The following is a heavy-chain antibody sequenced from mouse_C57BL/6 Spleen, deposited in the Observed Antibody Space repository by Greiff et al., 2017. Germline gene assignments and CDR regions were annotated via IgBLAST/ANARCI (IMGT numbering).Heavy chain of an antibody. CDR1: GYAFSSSW. V-gene: IGHV1-82*01. J-gene: IGHJ4*01. Sequence: QVQLQQSGPELVKPGASVKISCKASGYAFSSSWMNWVKQRPGKGLEWIGRIYPGDGDTNYNGKFKGKATLTADKSSSTAYMQLSSLTSEDSAVYFCARSTTVVPYYAMDYGGQGTSVTVSS. D-gene: IGHD1-1*01. CDR3: ARSTTVVPYYAMDY. CDR2: IYPGDGDT.